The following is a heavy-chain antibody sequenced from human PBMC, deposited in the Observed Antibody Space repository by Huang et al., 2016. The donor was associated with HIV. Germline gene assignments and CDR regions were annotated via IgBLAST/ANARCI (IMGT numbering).Heavy chain of an antibody. CDR2: IYSGGTT. D-gene: IGHD2-8*02. Sequence: EVQLVESGGGLIQPGGSLRLSCAASGFTVSTNYMTWVRQAPGKGLEWVSLIYSGGTTYYADSVKGRFTISRDDYENTLYLHMTSLRAGDTAVYYCAKEGDTGAALGYWGQGTLVTVS. CDR1: GFTVSTNY. V-gene: IGHV3-53*01. CDR3: AKEGDTGAALGY. J-gene: IGHJ4*02.